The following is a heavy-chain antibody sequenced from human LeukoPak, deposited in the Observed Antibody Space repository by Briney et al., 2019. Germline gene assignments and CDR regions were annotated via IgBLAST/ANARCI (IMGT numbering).Heavy chain of an antibody. D-gene: IGHD6-19*01. CDR2: ISSSSSYI. Sequence: GGSLRLSCAASGFTFSSYSMNWVRQAPGKGLEWVSSISSSSSYIYYADSVKGRFTISRDNVKNSLYLQMNSLRAEDTAVYYCARGGSGWYSDYWGQGTLVTVSS. V-gene: IGHV3-21*01. CDR3: ARGGSGWYSDY. CDR1: GFTFSSYS. J-gene: IGHJ4*02.